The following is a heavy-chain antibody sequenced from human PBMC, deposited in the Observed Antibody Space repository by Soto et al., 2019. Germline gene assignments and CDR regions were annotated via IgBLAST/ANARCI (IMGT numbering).Heavy chain of an antibody. CDR1: LDSISNSY. Sequence: QVQLLESGPGLVKPSETLSLTCSVSLDSISNSYWTWIRQPAGKGLEWIGHIYSSGNANYNPSLKRRVTMALDTSNDQFSLGLKFLPAADPAIYYCAKGRGFSSDNYFDPWGQGTQVTVSS. V-gene: IGHV4-4*07. J-gene: IGHJ5*02. CDR2: IYSSGNA. D-gene: IGHD5-12*01. CDR3: AKGRGFSSDNYFDP.